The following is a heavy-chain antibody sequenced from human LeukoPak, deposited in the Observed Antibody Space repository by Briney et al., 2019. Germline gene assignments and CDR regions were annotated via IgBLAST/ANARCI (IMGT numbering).Heavy chain of an antibody. V-gene: IGHV3-30*02. Sequence: GGSLRLSCAASGLIFSTYGMHWVRQAPGKGRVWVAIMRADGSDEYYAGSVKGRFTISRDKSKNTLFLQMNSLRAEDTAVYYCGKHDSSSYYWGQGTLVTVSS. CDR2: MRADGSDE. CDR3: GKHDSSSYY. J-gene: IGHJ4*02. D-gene: IGHD3-22*01. CDR1: GLIFSTYG.